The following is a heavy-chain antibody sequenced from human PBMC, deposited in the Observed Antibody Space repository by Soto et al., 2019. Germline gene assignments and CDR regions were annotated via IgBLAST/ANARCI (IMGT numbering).Heavy chain of an antibody. D-gene: IGHD3-22*01. CDR2: INSDGSST. V-gene: IGHV3-74*01. CDR3: ARAPGQRITMIVGDYYGMDV. CDR1: GFTFSSYW. J-gene: IGHJ6*02. Sequence: EVQLVESGGGLVQPGGSLRLSCAASGFTFSSYWMHWVRQAPGKGLVWVSRINSDGSSTSYADSVKGRFTISRDNAKNTLYLQVNSLRAEDTAVYYCARAPGQRITMIVGDYYGMDVWGQGTTVTVSS.